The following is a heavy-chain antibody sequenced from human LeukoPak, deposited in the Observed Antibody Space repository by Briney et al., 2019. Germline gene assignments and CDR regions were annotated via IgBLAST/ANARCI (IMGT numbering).Heavy chain of an antibody. CDR1: GDSVSSNSAP. CDR3: ARERTGFDP. CDR2: TYYWSKWNN. V-gene: IGHV6-1*01. D-gene: IGHD1-1*01. J-gene: IGHJ5*02. Sequence: LSHTLSLTCAISGDSVSSNSAPWNWIRQSPSRVLEWLGRTYYWSKWNNDYALSVKNRITINADTSKNQFSLQLNSVTPEDTAVYYCARERTGFDPWGQGTLVTVSS.